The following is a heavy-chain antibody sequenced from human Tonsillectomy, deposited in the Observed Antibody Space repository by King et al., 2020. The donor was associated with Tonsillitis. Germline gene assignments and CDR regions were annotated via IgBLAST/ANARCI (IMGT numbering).Heavy chain of an antibody. CDR1: GYTFTGYY. CDR2: INPNSGGT. CDR3: ARAPYYYGSGKSRLFYFDY. D-gene: IGHD3-10*01. Sequence: QLVQSGAEVKKPGASVKVSCKASGYTFTGYYMHWVRQAPGQGLEWMGWINPNSGGTNYAQKFQGWVTMTRDTSIRTAYMGRSRLRSDDTAVYYCARAPYYYGSGKSRLFYFDYWGQGTLVTVSS. J-gene: IGHJ4*02. V-gene: IGHV1-2*04.